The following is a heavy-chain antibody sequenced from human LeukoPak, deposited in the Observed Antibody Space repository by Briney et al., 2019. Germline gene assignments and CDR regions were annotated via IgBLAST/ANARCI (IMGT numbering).Heavy chain of an antibody. J-gene: IGHJ4*02. CDR1: GYTLTSYG. CDR2: ISVYNGDT. Sequence: ASVKVSCKASGYTLTSYGISWVRQAPGQGLEWMGWISVYNGDTNYAQNLQGRVTMTTDTSTSRAYMELRSLRSDDTAVYYCARGRYSSGWLIDYWGQGTLVTVSS. D-gene: IGHD6-19*01. V-gene: IGHV1-18*01. CDR3: ARGRYSSGWLIDY.